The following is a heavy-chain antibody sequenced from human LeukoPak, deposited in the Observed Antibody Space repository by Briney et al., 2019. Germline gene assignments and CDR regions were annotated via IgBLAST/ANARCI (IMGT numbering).Heavy chain of an antibody. CDR1: GFTFSSYG. CDR2: IRYDGSNK. D-gene: IGHD5-12*01. Sequence: GGSLRLPCAASGFTFSSYGMHWVRQAPGKGLEWVAFIRYDGSNKYYADSVKGRFTISRDNSKNTLYLQMNSLRAEDTAVYYCAKGKRGYDSGLFDYWGQGTLVTVSS. J-gene: IGHJ4*02. V-gene: IGHV3-30*02. CDR3: AKGKRGYDSGLFDY.